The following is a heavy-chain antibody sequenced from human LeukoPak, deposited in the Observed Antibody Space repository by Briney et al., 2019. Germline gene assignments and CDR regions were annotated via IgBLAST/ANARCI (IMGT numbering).Heavy chain of an antibody. CDR3: AREQSGTRGWYTVDY. Sequence: GGSLRLTCAASGFTFSTYAITWVRQGPGKGLEWVSAIRPDGDRTYYANSVRGRFTISRDNSKDTVYLQINGLRVEDTAVYYCAREQSGTRGWYTVDYWGQGTLVTVSS. CDR2: IRPDGDRT. D-gene: IGHD6-19*01. CDR1: GFTFSTYA. J-gene: IGHJ4*02. V-gene: IGHV3-23*01.